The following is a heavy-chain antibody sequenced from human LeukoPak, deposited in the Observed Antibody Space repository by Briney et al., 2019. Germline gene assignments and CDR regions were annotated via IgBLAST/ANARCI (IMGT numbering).Heavy chain of an antibody. Sequence: PSETLSLTCTASGGSISSYYWSWIRQPPGKRLEWIGYIYYSGSTNYNPSLKSRVTISVDTSKNQFSLKLSSVTAADTAVYYCARGMVRGVINPFDYWGQGTLVTVSS. CDR1: GGSISSYY. J-gene: IGHJ4*02. CDR2: IYYSGST. D-gene: IGHD3-10*01. CDR3: ARGMVRGVINPFDY. V-gene: IGHV4-59*01.